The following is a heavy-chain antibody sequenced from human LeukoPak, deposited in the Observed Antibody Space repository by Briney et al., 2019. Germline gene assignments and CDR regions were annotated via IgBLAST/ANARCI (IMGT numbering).Heavy chain of an antibody. CDR2: IVPIFGTA. D-gene: IGHD3-22*01. CDR1: GYTFTGYY. Sequence: SVKVSCKASGYTFTGYYMHWVRQAPGQGLEWMGGIVPIFGTANYAQKFQGRVTITADESTSTAYMELSSLRSEDTAVYYCAGEDNSSGYRPFDIWGQGTMVTVPS. J-gene: IGHJ3*02. V-gene: IGHV1-69*13. CDR3: AGEDNSSGYRPFDI.